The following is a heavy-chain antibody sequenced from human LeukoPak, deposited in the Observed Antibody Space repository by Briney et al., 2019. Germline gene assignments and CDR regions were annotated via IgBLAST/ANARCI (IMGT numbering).Heavy chain of an antibody. CDR1: GYTFTSYY. Sequence: ASVKVSCKASGYTFTSYYMHWVRQAPGQGLEWMGIINPSGGSTSYAQKFQGRVTMTRDMSTSTVYMELSSLRSEDTAVYYCARDSERSGFHSYYYYYYMDVWGKGTTVTVSS. J-gene: IGHJ6*03. D-gene: IGHD3-3*01. CDR2: INPSGGST. CDR3: ARDSERSGFHSYYYYYYMDV. V-gene: IGHV1-46*01.